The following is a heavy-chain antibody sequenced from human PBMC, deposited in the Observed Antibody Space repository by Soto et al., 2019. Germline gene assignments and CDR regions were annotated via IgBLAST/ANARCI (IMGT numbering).Heavy chain of an antibody. J-gene: IGHJ3*02. CDR2: ISWNSGSI. V-gene: IGHV3-9*01. CDR1: GFTFDDYA. Sequence: GGSLRLSCAASGFTFDDYAMHWVRQAPGKGLEWVSGISWNSGSIGYADSVKGRFTISRDNAKNSLYLQMNSLRAEDTALYYCAKPPGFNVRGGAFDIWGQGTMVTVSS. CDR3: AKPPGFNVRGGAFDI. D-gene: IGHD3-16*01.